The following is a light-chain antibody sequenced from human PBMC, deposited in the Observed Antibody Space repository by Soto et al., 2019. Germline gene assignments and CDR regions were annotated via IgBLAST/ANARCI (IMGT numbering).Light chain of an antibody. CDR2: GAS. CDR1: QSVSSSY. Sequence: EIVLTHSPGTLSLSPCERAALSSRASQSVSSSYLAWYQQKPGQAPRLLIYGASSRATGIPDRFSGSGSGTDFTLTISRLEPEDFAVYYCQQYGSPITFGQGTRLETK. J-gene: IGKJ5*01. V-gene: IGKV3-20*01. CDR3: QQYGSPIT.